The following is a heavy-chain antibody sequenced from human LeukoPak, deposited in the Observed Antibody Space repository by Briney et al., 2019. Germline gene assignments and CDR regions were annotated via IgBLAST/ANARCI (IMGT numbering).Heavy chain of an antibody. CDR3: AKDRRASSSWYEGGDY. J-gene: IGHJ4*02. CDR1: GFTFSSYA. D-gene: IGHD6-13*01. Sequence: GGSLRLSYAASGFTFSSYAMSWVRQAPGKGLEWVSIISGSGGSTYYADSVKGRFTISRDNSKNTLYLQMNSLRVEDTAVYYCAKDRRASSSWYEGGDYWGQGTLVTVSS. CDR2: ISGSGGST. V-gene: IGHV3-23*01.